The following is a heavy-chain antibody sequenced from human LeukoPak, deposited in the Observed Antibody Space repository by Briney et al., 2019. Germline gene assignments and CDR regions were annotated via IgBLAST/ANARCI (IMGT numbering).Heavy chain of an antibody. CDR2: ISWNSGDI. CDR1: GLTFDDYA. D-gene: IGHD2-2*01. J-gene: IGHJ3*01. Sequence: GRSLRLSCAASGLTFDDYAMHWVRQAPGKGLEWVAGISWNSGDIGYADSVKGRFTISRDNAKNSLYLQMDSLRAEDMALYYCAKDEGYCSNTMCYGDAFDVWGQGTMVTVSS. CDR3: AKDEGYCSNTMCYGDAFDV. V-gene: IGHV3-9*03.